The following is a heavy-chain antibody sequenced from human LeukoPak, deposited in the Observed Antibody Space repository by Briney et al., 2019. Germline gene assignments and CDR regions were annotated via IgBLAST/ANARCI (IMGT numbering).Heavy chain of an antibody. CDR2: IRHDGSNT. CDR1: GFTFNSNG. V-gene: IGHV3-30*02. J-gene: IGHJ3*02. Sequence: GGSLRLSCAASGFTFNSNGMHWVRQAPGKGLEWVAFIRHDGSNTHYADSVKDRFTISRDNSKNTLHLQVNTLRAEDTAVYYCVKDIVGAFDIWGQGTMVIVSS. CDR3: VKDIVGAFDI. D-gene: IGHD2-21*01.